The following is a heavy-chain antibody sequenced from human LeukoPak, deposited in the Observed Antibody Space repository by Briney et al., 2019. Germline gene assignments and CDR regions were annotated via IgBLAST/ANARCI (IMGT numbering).Heavy chain of an antibody. V-gene: IGHV5-51*01. CDR2: IYPDDSDT. D-gene: IGHD1-26*01. Sequence: GESLKISCTGSGYSFTSYWIGWVRQMPGKGLEWMGIIYPDDSDTRYSPSFQGQVTISADKSISTAYLQWSNLKASDTAMYYCARQNGGSYSVTDYWGQGTLVTVSS. CDR3: ARQNGGSYSVTDY. CDR1: GYSFTSYW. J-gene: IGHJ4*02.